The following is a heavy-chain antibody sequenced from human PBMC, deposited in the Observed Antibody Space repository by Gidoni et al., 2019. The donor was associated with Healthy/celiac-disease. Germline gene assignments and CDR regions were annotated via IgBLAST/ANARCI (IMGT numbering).Heavy chain of an antibody. J-gene: IGHJ3*02. CDR2: IIPIFGTA. D-gene: IGHD1-26*01. Sequence: QVQLVQSGAEVKKPGSSVKVSCKASGGTFSSYAIRWVRPAPGQGLEWMGGIIPIFGTANYAQKCQGRVTIAADESTSTAYMELSSLRSEDAAVYYCARVSGGATIDAFDIWGQVTMVTVSS. V-gene: IGHV1-69*01. CDR1: GGTFSSYA. CDR3: ARVSGGATIDAFDI.